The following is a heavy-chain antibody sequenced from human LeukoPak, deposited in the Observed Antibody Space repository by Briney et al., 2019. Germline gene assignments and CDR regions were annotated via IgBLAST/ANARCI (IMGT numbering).Heavy chain of an antibody. Sequence: GGSLRLSCAASGFTFSSYAMHWVRQAPGKGLEYVSVISSNGGSTYYANSVKGRFTISRDNSKNTLYLQMGSLRAEDMAVYYCARDGRPYYDFWSGYSLGMDVWGQGTTVTVSS. CDR2: ISSNGGST. J-gene: IGHJ6*02. V-gene: IGHV3-64*01. D-gene: IGHD3-3*01. CDR3: ARDGRPYYDFWSGYSLGMDV. CDR1: GFTFSSYA.